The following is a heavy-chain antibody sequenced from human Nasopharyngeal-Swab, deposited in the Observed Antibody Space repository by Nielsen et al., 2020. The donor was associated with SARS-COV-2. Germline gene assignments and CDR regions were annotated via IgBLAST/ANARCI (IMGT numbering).Heavy chain of an antibody. Sequence: GGSLRLSCAASGFTFSSYWMSWVRQAPGKGLEWVANIKQDGSDQYYVDSVKGRFTISRDNAKNSLYLQMISLRAEDTAVYYCARERWRDHDFDAWGQGTLVIVSS. J-gene: IGHJ4*02. V-gene: IGHV3-7*01. CDR1: GFTFSSYW. CDR3: ARERWRDHDFDA. D-gene: IGHD1-14*01. CDR2: IKQDGSDQ.